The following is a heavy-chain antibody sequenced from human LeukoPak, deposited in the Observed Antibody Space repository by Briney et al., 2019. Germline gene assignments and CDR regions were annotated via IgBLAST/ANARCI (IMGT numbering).Heavy chain of an antibody. V-gene: IGHV4-34*01. CDR3: ARGRSAMVRGVISYYFDY. J-gene: IGHJ4*02. CDR1: GGSFSGYY. CDR2: INHSGST. Sequence: PSETLSLTCAVYGGSFSGYYWSWIRQPPGKGLAWIGEINHSGSTNYNPFLKSRVTISVDTSKNQFSLKLSSVTAADTAVYYCARGRSAMVRGVISYYFDYWGQGTLATVSS. D-gene: IGHD3-10*01.